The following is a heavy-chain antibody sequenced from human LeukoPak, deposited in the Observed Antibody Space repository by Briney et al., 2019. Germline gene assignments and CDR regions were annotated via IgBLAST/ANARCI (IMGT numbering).Heavy chain of an antibody. CDR2: ISDSAAYI. V-gene: IGHV3-21*01. J-gene: IGHJ5*02. CDR1: GFTFSSYS. Sequence: PGGSLRLSCAASGFTFSSYSMNWVRQAPGKGLEWVSSISDSAAYIYYSDSVKGRFTISRDNAKNSLYLLMNSLRAEDTAVYYCARDSGPLPLYFGESKPGSWFDPWGQGTLVTVSS. CDR3: ARDSGPLPLYFGESKPGSWFDP. D-gene: IGHD3-10*01.